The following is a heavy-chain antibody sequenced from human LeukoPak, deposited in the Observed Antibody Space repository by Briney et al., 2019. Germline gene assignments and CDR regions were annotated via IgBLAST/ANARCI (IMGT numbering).Heavy chain of an antibody. CDR2: IRYDGSDK. V-gene: IGHV3-30*02. Sequence: GGSLRLSCAASGFTFSSYGMHWVRQAPGKGLEWVAFIRYDGSDKYYADSVKGRFTISRDNSKNTLYLQMNSLRAEDTAVYYCARLLWFGESRYMDVWGKGTTVTISS. CDR1: GFTFSSYG. CDR3: ARLLWFGESRYMDV. J-gene: IGHJ6*03. D-gene: IGHD3-10*01.